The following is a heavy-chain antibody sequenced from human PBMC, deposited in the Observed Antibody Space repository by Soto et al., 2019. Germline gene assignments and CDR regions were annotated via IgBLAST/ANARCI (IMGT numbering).Heavy chain of an antibody. Sequence: LGGSLRLSCAASGFTFSNAWMSWVRQAPGKGLEWVGRIKSKTDGGTTDYAAPVKGRFTISRDDSKNTLYLQMNSLKTEDTAVYYCTAETYYYDSSGYFDYWGQGTLVTVSS. J-gene: IGHJ4*02. CDR3: TAETYYYDSSGYFDY. CDR1: GFTFSNAW. CDR2: IKSKTDGGTT. D-gene: IGHD3-22*01. V-gene: IGHV3-15*01.